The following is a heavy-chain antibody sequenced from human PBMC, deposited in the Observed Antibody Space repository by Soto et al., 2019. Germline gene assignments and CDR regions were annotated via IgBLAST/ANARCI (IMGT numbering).Heavy chain of an antibody. Sequence: ESGGGVVQPGRSLRLSCAASGFTFSSYGMHWVRQAPGKGLEWVAVIWYDGSNKYYADSVKGRFTISRDNSKSTLYLQMNSLRAEDTAVYYCARGDYDILTGYYGNDYFDYWGQGTLVTVSS. J-gene: IGHJ4*02. CDR1: GFTFSSYG. CDR3: ARGDYDILTGYYGNDYFDY. V-gene: IGHV3-33*01. CDR2: IWYDGSNK. D-gene: IGHD3-9*01.